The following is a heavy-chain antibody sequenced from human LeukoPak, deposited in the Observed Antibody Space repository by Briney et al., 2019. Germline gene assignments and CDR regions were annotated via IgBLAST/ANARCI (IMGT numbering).Heavy chain of an antibody. Sequence: GGSLRLSCAASGFTFSSYAMSWVRQAPGKGLEWVSYINSSSNAMHYADSVKGRFTISRDNAKNSPYLQMNSLRDEDTAVYYCARAMRSGYDYWGRGTLVSVCS. CDR1: GFTFSSYA. CDR3: ARAMRSGYDY. V-gene: IGHV3-48*02. CDR2: INSSSNAM. J-gene: IGHJ4*02. D-gene: IGHD5-12*01.